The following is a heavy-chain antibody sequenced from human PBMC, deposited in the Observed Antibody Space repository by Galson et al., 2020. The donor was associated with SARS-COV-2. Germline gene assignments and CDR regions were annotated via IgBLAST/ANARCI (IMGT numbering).Heavy chain of an antibody. Sequence: PGGSLRLSCEASGFTFSNYWMSWVRQAPGKGLEWVANVKQDGSDRYYGDSVKGRFTVSSDYAKNSVYLQMNSLRAEDTAVYYCARDQDGYNDFWGQGTLVTVSS. CDR1: GFTFSNYW. CDR3: ARDQDGYNDF. CDR2: VKQDGSDR. J-gene: IGHJ4*03. V-gene: IGHV3-7*01.